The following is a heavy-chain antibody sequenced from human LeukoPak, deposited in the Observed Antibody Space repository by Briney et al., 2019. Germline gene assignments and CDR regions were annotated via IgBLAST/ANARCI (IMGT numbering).Heavy chain of an antibody. CDR2: IIPIFGTA. CDR1: GGTFSSYA. J-gene: IGHJ4*02. Sequence: ASVKVSCKASGGTFSSYAISWVRQAPGQGLEWMGGIIPIFGTANYAQKFQGRVTITADESTSTAYMELSSLRSEDTAVYYCARGALIHAIQRIPPDWGYYFDYWGQGTLVTVSS. D-gene: IGHD2-8*01. CDR3: ARGALIHAIQRIPPDWGYYFDY. V-gene: IGHV1-69*13.